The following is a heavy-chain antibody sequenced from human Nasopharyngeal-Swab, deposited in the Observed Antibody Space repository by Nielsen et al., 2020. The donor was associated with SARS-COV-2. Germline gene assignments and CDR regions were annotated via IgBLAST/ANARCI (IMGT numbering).Heavy chain of an antibody. CDR3: ARGKYYDTLTGYADAFDI. CDR1: GFTFSSYA. CDR2: ISYDGSNK. Sequence: GESLKISCAASGFTFSSYAMHWVRQAPGKGLEWVAVISYDGSNKYYADSVKGRFTISRDNSKNTLYLQMNSLRAEDTAVYYCARGKYYDTLTGYADAFDIWGQGTMVTVSS. J-gene: IGHJ3*02. V-gene: IGHV3-30-3*01. D-gene: IGHD3-9*01.